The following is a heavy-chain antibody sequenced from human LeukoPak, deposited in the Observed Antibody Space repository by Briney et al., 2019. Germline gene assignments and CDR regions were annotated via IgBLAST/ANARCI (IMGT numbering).Heavy chain of an antibody. Sequence: GGSLRLSCAASGFIFSSYWMSWVRQAPGKGLEWVANLNQWGNDKYYADSVRGRFTISRDNARDALYLQMNSLRTEDTGLYYCSRDLGTGRPHDVWGLGTLVTVSS. CDR2: LNQWGNDK. J-gene: IGHJ1*01. V-gene: IGHV3-7*01. CDR1: GFIFSSYW. CDR3: SRDLGTGRPHDV. D-gene: IGHD3/OR15-3a*01.